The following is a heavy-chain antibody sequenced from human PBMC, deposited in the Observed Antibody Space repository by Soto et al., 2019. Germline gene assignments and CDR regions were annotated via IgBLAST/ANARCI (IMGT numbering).Heavy chain of an antibody. Sequence: QVQLVESGGGLVKPGGSLRLSCAASGFTFSDYYMSWIRQAPGKGLEWVSYISSSSSYTNYADSVKGRFTISRDNAKNSLYLQMNSLRAEDTAVYYCARDLVARYDSSGLYPLRGYWGQGTVVTVSS. D-gene: IGHD3-22*01. CDR2: ISSSSSYT. CDR1: GFTFSDYY. CDR3: ARDLVARYDSSGLYPLRGY. J-gene: IGHJ4*02. V-gene: IGHV3-11*05.